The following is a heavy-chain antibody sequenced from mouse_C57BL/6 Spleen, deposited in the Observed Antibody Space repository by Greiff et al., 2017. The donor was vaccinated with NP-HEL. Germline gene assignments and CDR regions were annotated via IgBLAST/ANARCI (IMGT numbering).Heavy chain of an antibody. CDR3: ARRVDCFAY. V-gene: IGHV5-6*02. Sequence: EVKVVESGGDLVKPGGSLKLSCAASGFTFSSYGMSWVRQTPDKRLEWVATISSGGSYTYYPDSVKGRFTISRDNAKNTLYLQMSSLKAEDTAMYYCARRVDCFAYWGQGTLVTVSA. J-gene: IGHJ3*01. CDR2: ISSGGSYT. CDR1: GFTFSSYG.